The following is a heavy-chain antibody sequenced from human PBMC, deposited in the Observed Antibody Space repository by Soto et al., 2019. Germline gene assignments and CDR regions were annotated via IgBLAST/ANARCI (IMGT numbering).Heavy chain of an antibody. D-gene: IGHD6-13*01. CDR2: IYYSGST. CDR1: GGSISSSSYY. CDR3: ARHHVQPAAGTPKYYFDY. V-gene: IGHV4-39*01. Sequence: SETLSLTCTVSGGSISSSSYYWGWIRQPPGKGLEWIGSIYYSGSTYYNPSLKSRVTISVDTSKNQFSLKLSTVTAADTAVYYCARHHVQPAAGTPKYYFDYWGQGTLVTVSS. J-gene: IGHJ4*02.